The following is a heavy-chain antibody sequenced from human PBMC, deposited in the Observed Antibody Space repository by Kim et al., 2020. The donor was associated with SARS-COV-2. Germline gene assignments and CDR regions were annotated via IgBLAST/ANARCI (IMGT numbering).Heavy chain of an antibody. Sequence: SETLSLTCTVSGDSISSSFNYWGWIRQPPGKGLEWIGCVYHSGTTYDRPSLNSRDTVSVDTSKNEFSLKVTSVTAADTAVYFCARLPHDSSGYVDCWGQGSQVTVTS. CDR2: VYHSGTT. V-gene: IGHV4-39*01. CDR1: GDSISSSFNY. D-gene: IGHD3-22*01. J-gene: IGHJ4*02. CDR3: ARLPHDSSGYVDC.